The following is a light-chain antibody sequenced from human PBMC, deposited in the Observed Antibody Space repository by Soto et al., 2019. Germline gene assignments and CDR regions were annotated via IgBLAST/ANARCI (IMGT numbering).Light chain of an antibody. CDR3: QQRSNWPH. CDR2: DAS. CDR1: QNIHTN. J-gene: IGKJ5*01. Sequence: IKLDQKPCALRRSGWESGTRSCRASQNIHTNLAWYQQKPGQAPRLLIYDASNRATGVPARFSGSGSGTDFSLTISRLEPEDFAVYYCQQRSNWPHFGQGTRLEIK. V-gene: IGKV3-11*01.